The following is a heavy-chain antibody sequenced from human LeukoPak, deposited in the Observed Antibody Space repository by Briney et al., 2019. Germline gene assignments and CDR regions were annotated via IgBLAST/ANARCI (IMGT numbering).Heavy chain of an antibody. CDR1: GGSISSYY. J-gene: IGHJ4*02. CDR2: IYYSGST. Sequence: PSETLSLTCTVSGGSISSYYWSWIRQPPGKGLEWIGYIYYSGSTNYNPSLKSRVTISVDTSKNQFSLKLSSVTAADTAVYYCARSGYGYVWGSYRYFDYWGQGTLVTVSS. CDR3: ARSGYGYVWGSYRYFDY. V-gene: IGHV4-59*01. D-gene: IGHD3-16*02.